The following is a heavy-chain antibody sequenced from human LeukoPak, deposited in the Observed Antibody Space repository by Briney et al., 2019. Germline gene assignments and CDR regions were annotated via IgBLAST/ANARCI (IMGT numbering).Heavy chain of an antibody. CDR1: GFTFSSYA. V-gene: IGHV3-23*01. Sequence: PGGSLRLSCAAPGFTFSSYAMGWVRQAPGKGLEWVSAISGSGGSTYYADSVKGRFTISRDNSKNTLYLQMNSLRAEDTAVYYCAKDINDLSPYYDSSGYYNYWGQGTLVTVSS. CDR2: ISGSGGST. J-gene: IGHJ4*02. D-gene: IGHD3-22*01. CDR3: AKDINDLSPYYDSSGYYNY.